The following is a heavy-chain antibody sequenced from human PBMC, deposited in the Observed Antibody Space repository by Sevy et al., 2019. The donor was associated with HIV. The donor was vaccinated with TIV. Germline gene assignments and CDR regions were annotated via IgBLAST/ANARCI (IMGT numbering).Heavy chain of an antibody. V-gene: IGHV3-21*04. J-gene: IGHJ4*02. CDR2: ISSSSSNI. CDR1: GFTFSSYS. Sequence: GGSLRLSCAASGFTFSSYSMNWVRQAPGKGLEWVSSISSSSSNIYYADSVKGRFTIFRDNAKNSMYLQMNSLRAEDTAVYYGARGGGRSTRVRRVKDFDYWGQGTLVTVSS. D-gene: IGHD3-10*01. CDR3: ARGGGRSTRVRRVKDFDY.